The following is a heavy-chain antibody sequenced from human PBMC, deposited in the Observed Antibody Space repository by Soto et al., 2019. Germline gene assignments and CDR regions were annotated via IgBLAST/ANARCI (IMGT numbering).Heavy chain of an antibody. J-gene: IGHJ3*02. CDR3: ASDLHCDGGNCPMGGFDM. CDR1: GYSFTSYW. CDR2: IDPSNSNT. V-gene: IGHV5-10-1*01. D-gene: IGHD2-15*01. Sequence: PGASLKISCKGSGYSFTSYWISWVRQMPGKGLEWMGRIDPSNSNTMYSPSFQGQVTISADTALSTTYLQWETLKPSDTAIYFCASDLHCDGGNCPMGGFDMWGQGTMVTVSS.